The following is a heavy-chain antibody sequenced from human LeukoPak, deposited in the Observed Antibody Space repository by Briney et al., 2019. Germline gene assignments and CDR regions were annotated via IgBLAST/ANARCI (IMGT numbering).Heavy chain of an antibody. V-gene: IGHV3-30*04. J-gene: IGHJ3*02. Sequence: GGSLRLSCAASGFTFSNYALHWVRQAPGKGLEWVAVISYDDTNKCYVDSVKGRFTISRDNSKNTLYLQMNSLRAEDTAVYYCAIGATYGDDAFDIWGQGTMVTVSS. CDR2: ISYDDTNK. D-gene: IGHD1-26*01. CDR3: AIGATYGDDAFDI. CDR1: GFTFSNYA.